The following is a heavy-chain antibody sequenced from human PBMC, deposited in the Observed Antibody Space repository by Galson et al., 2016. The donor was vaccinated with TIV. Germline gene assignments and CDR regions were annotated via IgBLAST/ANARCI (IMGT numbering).Heavy chain of an antibody. V-gene: IGHV3-66*02. CDR2: ISDGGNT. CDR1: GLSVNINY. CDR3: ARDRVVDGTYYYYYFGMDV. Sequence: SLRLSCAASGLSVNINYMTWVRQAPGKGLEWVSLISDGGNTYYPDSVKGRFTISRDNSKNTLYLQMNSLRVEDTAVYYCARDRVVDGTYYYYYFGMDVWGQGTAVTVSS. J-gene: IGHJ6*02. D-gene: IGHD2-15*01.